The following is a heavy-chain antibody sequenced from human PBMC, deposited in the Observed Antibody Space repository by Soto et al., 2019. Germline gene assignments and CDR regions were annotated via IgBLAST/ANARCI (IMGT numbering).Heavy chain of an antibody. V-gene: IGHV3-30*18. J-gene: IGHJ6*02. CDR2: ISYDGSNK. Sequence: GGSLRLSCAASGFTFSSYGMHWVRQAPGKGLEWVAVISYDGSNKYYADSVKGRFTISRDNSKNTLYLQMNSLRAEDTAVYYCAKDRGYCTNGLCYSVYYYGMDVWGQGTTVTVSS. CDR3: AKDRGYCTNGLCYSVYYYGMDV. D-gene: IGHD2-8*01. CDR1: GFTFSSYG.